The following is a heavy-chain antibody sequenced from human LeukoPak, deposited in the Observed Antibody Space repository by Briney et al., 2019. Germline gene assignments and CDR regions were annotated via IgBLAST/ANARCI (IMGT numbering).Heavy chain of an antibody. V-gene: IGHV3-74*01. Sequence: GGSLRLSCAASGFTFSSYWMHWVRQAPGKGLVWVSHINSDGSSTSYADSVKGRFTISRDNAKNTLYLQMNSLRAEDTAVYYCARDLYQLLPYYYYYYYMDVWGKGTTVTVSS. J-gene: IGHJ6*03. CDR2: INSDGSST. CDR3: ARDLYQLLPYYYYYYYMDV. D-gene: IGHD2-2*01. CDR1: GFTFSSYW.